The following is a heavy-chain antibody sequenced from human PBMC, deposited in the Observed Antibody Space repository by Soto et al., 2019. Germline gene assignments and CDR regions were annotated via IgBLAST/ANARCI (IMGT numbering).Heavy chain of an antibody. J-gene: IGHJ4*02. CDR3: ATEVWVYYDFWSGYSDY. CDR1: GFTFSSYA. Sequence: GGSLRLSCAASGFTFSSYAMSWVRQAPGKGLEWVSDISGSGGSTYYADSVKGRFTISRDNAKNSLYLQMNSLRAEDTAVYYCATEVWVYYDFWSGYSDYWGQGTLVTVSS. CDR2: ISGSGGST. V-gene: IGHV3-23*01. D-gene: IGHD3-3*01.